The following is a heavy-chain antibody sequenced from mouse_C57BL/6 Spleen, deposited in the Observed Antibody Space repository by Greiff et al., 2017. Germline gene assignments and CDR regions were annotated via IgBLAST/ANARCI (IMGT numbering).Heavy chain of an antibody. CDR1: GFSFTSYG. CDR2: ICSGGST. D-gene: IGHD6-1*01. CDR3: ARKGAAKWYFDV. J-gene: IGHJ1*03. V-gene: IGHV2-2*01. Sequence: VQLQQSGPGLVQPSQSLSLTCTVSGFSFTSYGVHWVRQSPGKGLEWLGVICSGGSTDYNAAFISRLSISKNNSTSQVFFKMNSLQADDTAIYYCARKGAAKWYFDVWGTGTTVTVSS.